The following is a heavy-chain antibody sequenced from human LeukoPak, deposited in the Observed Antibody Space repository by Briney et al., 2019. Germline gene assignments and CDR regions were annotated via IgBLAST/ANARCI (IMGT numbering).Heavy chain of an antibody. CDR3: TSWGDTTAEYFQR. CDR1: GYTFTSNY. J-gene: IGHJ1*01. V-gene: IGHV1-46*01. CDR2: IYPRDGST. Sequence: ASVKVSCKASGYTFTSNYIHWVRQAPGQGLEWMGMIYPRDGSTSYAQKFQGRVTVTRDTSTSTVHMELSGLRSEDTAVYYCTSWGDTTAEYFQRWGQGTLVTVSS. D-gene: IGHD2-21*02.